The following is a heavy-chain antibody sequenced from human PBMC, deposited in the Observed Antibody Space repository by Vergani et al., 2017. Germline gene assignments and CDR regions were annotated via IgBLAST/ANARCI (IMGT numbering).Heavy chain of an antibody. D-gene: IGHD2-8*01. CDR3: ARDPIENGTYGRSGY. CDR2: ISAYNGNT. J-gene: IGHJ4*02. Sequence: QVQLVQSGAEVKKPGASVKVSCKASGYTFSTYGISWVRQAPGQGLEWMGWISAYNGNTNYPEKFQGRLTMTTDTSTRTAYMEMRRLRSDDTAVYYCARDPIENGTYGRSGYWGSGTLVTVSP. CDR1: GYTFSTYG. V-gene: IGHV1-18*01.